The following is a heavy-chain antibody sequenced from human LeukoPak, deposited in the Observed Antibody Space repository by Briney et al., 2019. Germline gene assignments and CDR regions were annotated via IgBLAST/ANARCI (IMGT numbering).Heavy chain of an antibody. V-gene: IGHV4-59*08. J-gene: IGHJ4*02. CDR3: ARLASSGWSHCDY. CDR2: IYNSGST. D-gene: IGHD6-19*01. CDR1: GDSISSSY. Sequence: SETLSLTCTVSGDSISSSYWSWIRQPPGKGPEWIGYIYNSGSTNYNPSLKSRVTISVDTSKNQFSLKMNSVTAADTAVYYCARLASSGWSHCDYWGQGTLVTVSS.